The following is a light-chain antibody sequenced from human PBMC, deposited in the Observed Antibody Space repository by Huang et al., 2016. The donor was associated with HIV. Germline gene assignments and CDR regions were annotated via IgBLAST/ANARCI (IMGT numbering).Light chain of an antibody. CDR2: GAS. CDR1: QSISSH. J-gene: IGKJ1*01. Sequence: DIQMTQSPSSLSASIGDRVTITCRASQSISSHLNWYQQKPGKAPKRLIYGASKLQTGVPSRFSGSGSGTDFTLAISSLQPEDFATYYCQQSYDARTFGQGTKVEI. V-gene: IGKV1-39*01. CDR3: QQSYDART.